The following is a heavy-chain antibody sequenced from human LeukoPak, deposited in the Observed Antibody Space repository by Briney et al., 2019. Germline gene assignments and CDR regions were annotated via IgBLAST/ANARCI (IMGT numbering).Heavy chain of an antibody. CDR1: GFTVSSNY. CDR3: ARESYYDSSGYYHDY. J-gene: IGHJ4*02. CDR2: IYSGGST. Sequence: GGSLRLSCAASGFTVSSNYMSWVRQAPGKGLEWVSVIYSGGSTYYADSVKGRFTISRDNSKNTLYLQMNSLRAEDTAVYYCARESYYDSSGYYHDYWGQGTLVTVSS. D-gene: IGHD3-22*01. V-gene: IGHV3-66*01.